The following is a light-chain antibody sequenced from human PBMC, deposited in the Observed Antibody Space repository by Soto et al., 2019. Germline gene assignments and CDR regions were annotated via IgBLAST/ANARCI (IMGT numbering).Light chain of an antibody. V-gene: IGLV2-11*01. CDR3: CSYAGDYTWV. CDR1: RSDVGGYNY. Sequence: QSALPQPRSVSGSPGQSVSISCTGTRSDVGGYNYVSWYQQHPGKAPKVMIYDVIKRPSGVPDRFSGSKSGNTASLTISGLQTEDEADYYCCSYAGDYTWVFGGGTKLTVL. CDR2: DVI. J-gene: IGLJ3*02.